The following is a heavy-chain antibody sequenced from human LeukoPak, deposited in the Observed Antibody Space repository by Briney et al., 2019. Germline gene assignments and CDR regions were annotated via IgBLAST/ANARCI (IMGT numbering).Heavy chain of an antibody. J-gene: IGHJ4*02. V-gene: IGHV3-30-3*01. CDR3: ARDRSSSWYRGEIPPTFDY. CDR1: GFTFSSYA. Sequence: PGGSLRLSCEASGFTFSSYAMHWVRQAPGKGLEWVAVVSYDGSNEYYAESVEGRFSISRDNSKNTLYLQMNSLRAEDTAVYYCARDRSSSWYRGEIPPTFDYWGQGTLVTVSS. CDR2: VSYDGSNE. D-gene: IGHD6-13*01.